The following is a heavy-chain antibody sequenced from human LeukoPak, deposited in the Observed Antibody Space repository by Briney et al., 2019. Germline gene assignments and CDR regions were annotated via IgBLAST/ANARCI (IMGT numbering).Heavy chain of an antibody. Sequence: SVKVSCKASGYTFTDYYIHWVRQAPGQGLEWMGRIIPILDITNYAQKFQGRVAITADKTTSTAYMDLSSLRSEDTAVYYCARDSTYSSSGFDCWGQGTLVTVSS. J-gene: IGHJ4*02. CDR3: ARDSTYSSSGFDC. CDR2: IIPILDIT. D-gene: IGHD6-6*01. V-gene: IGHV1-69*04. CDR1: GYTFTDYY.